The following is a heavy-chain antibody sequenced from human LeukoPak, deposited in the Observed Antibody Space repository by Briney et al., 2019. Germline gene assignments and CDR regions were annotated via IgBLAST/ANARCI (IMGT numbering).Heavy chain of an antibody. V-gene: IGHV4-34*01. CDR1: GGSFSGYY. J-gene: IGHJ5*02. D-gene: IGHD6-19*01. Sequence: PSETLSLTCAVYGGSFSGYYWSWIRQPPGKGLEWIGEINHSGSTNYNPSLKSRVTISVDTSKNQFSLKLSSVTAADTAVYYCARDATVAAVAWWFDPWGQGTLVTVSS. CDR2: INHSGST. CDR3: ARDATVAAVAWWFDP.